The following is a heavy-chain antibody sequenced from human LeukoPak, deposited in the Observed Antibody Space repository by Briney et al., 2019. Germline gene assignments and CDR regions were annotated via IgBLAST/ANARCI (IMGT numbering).Heavy chain of an antibody. J-gene: IGHJ3*02. V-gene: IGHV3-21*01. Sequence: PGGSLRLSCAASGFTFSSYSMNWVRQAPGKGLEWVSSISSSSSYIYYADSVKGRFTISRDSAKNSLYLQMNSLRAEDTAVYYCALALSGSHPRGAFDIWGQGTMVTVSS. D-gene: IGHD1-26*01. CDR1: GFTFSSYS. CDR3: ALALSGSHPRGAFDI. CDR2: ISSSSSYI.